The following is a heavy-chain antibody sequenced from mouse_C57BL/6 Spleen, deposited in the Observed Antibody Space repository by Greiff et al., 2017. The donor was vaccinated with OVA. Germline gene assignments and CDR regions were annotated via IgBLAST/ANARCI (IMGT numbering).Heavy chain of an antibody. CDR1: GFSLTSYG. D-gene: IGHD1-1*01. CDR3: AKRGYGSYYAMDY. CDR2: IWGGGST. J-gene: IGHJ4*01. V-gene: IGHV2-9*01. Sequence: VMLVESGPGLVAPSQSLSITCTVSGFSLTSYGVDWVRQPPGKGLEWLGVIWGGGSTNYNSALMSRLSISKDNSKSQVFLNMNSLQTDDKAMYYCAKRGYGSYYAMDYWGQGTSVTVSS.